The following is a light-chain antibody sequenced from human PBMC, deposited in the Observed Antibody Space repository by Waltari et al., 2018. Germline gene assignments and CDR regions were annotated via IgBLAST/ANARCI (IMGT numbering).Light chain of an antibody. V-gene: IGLV2-14*01. CDR2: EVT. CDR1: SSDVGGSPH. Sequence: QSALTQPASVSGSPGQSLTIPSTGTSSDVGGSPHVSCYQHHPGKAPKLMIFEVTDRPSGVSNRFSGSKSGNTASLTISGLQAEDEADYYCSSYTTSNTWVFGGGTKVTVL. CDR3: SSYTTSNTWV. J-gene: IGLJ3*02.